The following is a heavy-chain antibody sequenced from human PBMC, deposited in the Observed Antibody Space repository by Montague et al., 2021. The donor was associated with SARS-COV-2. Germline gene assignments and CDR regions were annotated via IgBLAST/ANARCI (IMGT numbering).Heavy chain of an antibody. CDR3: ARGGGLRNYGMDA. J-gene: IGHJ6*02. Sequence: SLRLSCAASGFTVTSIYMSWVRQAPGKGLEWVSVIYDGGSTYYAXSVKGRFTISRDNSKNTLYLQMNSLRAEDTAVYYCARGGGLRNYGMDAWGQGTTVTVSS. V-gene: IGHV3-53*01. CDR2: IYDGGST. CDR1: GFTVTSIY. D-gene: IGHD5-12*01.